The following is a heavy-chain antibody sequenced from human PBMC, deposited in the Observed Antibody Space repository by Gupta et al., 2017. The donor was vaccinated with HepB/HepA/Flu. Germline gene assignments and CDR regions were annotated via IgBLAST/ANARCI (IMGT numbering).Heavy chain of an antibody. V-gene: IGHV3-48*03. Sequence: RGERQKLSCAASGFIFSSYEMIWVRQAPGKGLEWASGISGSGGARWYADSVKGRFTVSRDNAKNSLYLQMNSLRVQDTAIYYCAREIGGGPSGAFNIWGQGTMVIVSS. CDR2: ISGSGGAR. CDR1: GFIFSSYE. D-gene: IGHD1-26*01. J-gene: IGHJ3*02. CDR3: AREIGGGPSGAFNI.